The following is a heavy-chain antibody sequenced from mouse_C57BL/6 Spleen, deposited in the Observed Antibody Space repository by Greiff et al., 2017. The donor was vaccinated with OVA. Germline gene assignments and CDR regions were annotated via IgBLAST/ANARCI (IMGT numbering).Heavy chain of an antibody. CDR3: ARGATVVPY. CDR2: INPNNGGT. Sequence: VQLKESGPELVKPGASVKMSCKASGYTFTDYNMHWVKQSHGKSLEWIGYINPNNGGTSYNQKFKGKATLTVNKSSSTAYMELRSLTSEDSAVYYCARGATVVPYWGQGTTLTVSS. V-gene: IGHV1-22*01. J-gene: IGHJ2*01. CDR1: GYTFTDYN. D-gene: IGHD1-1*01.